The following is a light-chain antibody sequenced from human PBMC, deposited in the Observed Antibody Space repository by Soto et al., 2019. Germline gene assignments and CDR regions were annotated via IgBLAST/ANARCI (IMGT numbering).Light chain of an antibody. Sequence: EIVLTQSPGTLSLSPGERATLSCRASQSVSSSYLAWYQQKPGQAPRLLIYGASSRATGIPDRFSGSGSGTDFTLTISRREPEDLAVYYCKQYGSPPLTFGGGTKVEIK. V-gene: IGKV3-20*01. CDR3: KQYGSPPLT. J-gene: IGKJ4*01. CDR2: GAS. CDR1: QSVSSSY.